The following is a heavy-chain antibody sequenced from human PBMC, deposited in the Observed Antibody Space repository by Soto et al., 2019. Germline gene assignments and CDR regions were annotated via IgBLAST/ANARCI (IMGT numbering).Heavy chain of an antibody. D-gene: IGHD3-10*01. V-gene: IGHV1-3*01. CDR3: ARDRGSRGHYYYYYGLAV. CDR2: ISEGNANT. J-gene: IGHJ6*02. Sequence: ASVKVSCKASGYTFTNYAMHWVRQAPGQRLEWMGWISEGNANTRYAQKFQGRVTMTRDTSASTAYMELRSLRSDDTAVYYCARDRGSRGHYYYYYGLAVWGQGTTVTVSS. CDR1: GYTFTNYA.